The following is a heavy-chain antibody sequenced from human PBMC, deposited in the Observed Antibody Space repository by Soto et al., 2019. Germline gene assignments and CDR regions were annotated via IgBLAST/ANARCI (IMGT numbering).Heavy chain of an antibody. D-gene: IGHD3-22*01. J-gene: IGHJ6*02. CDR1: GGSISSSSYY. CDR2: IYYSGST. CDR3: ARQEYYYDRSGYYSPYYNGMDV. Sequence: SETLSLTCTVSGGSISSSSYYWGWIRQPPGKGLEWIGNIYYSGSTYNNPSLKSRVTISVDTSKNQFPLKLSPVTAADSAVYYCARQEYYYDRSGYYSPYYNGMDVWGQGTTVTSP. V-gene: IGHV4-39*01.